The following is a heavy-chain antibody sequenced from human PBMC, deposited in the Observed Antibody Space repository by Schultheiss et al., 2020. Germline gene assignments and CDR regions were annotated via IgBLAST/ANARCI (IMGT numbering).Heavy chain of an antibody. D-gene: IGHD4-11*01. Sequence: GGSLRLSCAASGFTFSDHYMDWVRQAPGKGLEWVSVISDSAGGTYYADSVKGRFTISRDNSKNTLYLQMSSLRAEDTALYYCVNTITVFDSWGQGTLVTVSS. CDR3: VNTITVFDS. V-gene: IGHV3-23*01. J-gene: IGHJ4*02. CDR2: ISDSAGGT. CDR1: GFTFSDHY.